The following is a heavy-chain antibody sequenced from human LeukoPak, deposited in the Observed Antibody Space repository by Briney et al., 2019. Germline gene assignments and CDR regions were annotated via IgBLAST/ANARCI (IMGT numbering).Heavy chain of an antibody. CDR1: GGTFSSYA. D-gene: IGHD2-2*01. CDR3: ARDRSSVGPAAPRYYYYGMDV. V-gene: IGHV1-69*04. Sequence: GASVKVSCKASGGTFSSYAISWVRQAPGQGLEWMGRIIPILGIANYAQKFQGRVTITADKFTSTAYMELSSLRSEDTAVYYCARDRSSVGPAAPRYYYYGMDVWGQGTTVTVSS. CDR2: IIPILGIA. J-gene: IGHJ6*02.